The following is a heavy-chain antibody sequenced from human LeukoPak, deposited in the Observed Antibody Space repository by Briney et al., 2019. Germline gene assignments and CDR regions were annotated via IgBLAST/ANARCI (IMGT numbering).Heavy chain of an antibody. CDR3: SKWKAIVLVPAARSPIDY. J-gene: IGHJ4*02. CDR1: GFTLSSYA. V-gene: IGHV3-23*01. Sequence: GGSLRLSCAASGFTLSSYAMSWVRQAPGKGLEWVSAISESGNTYHADSVKGRFTISRDNSKHTLYLQMNSLRAEDTAVYYCSKWKAIVLVPAARSPIDYWGQGTLVTVSS. CDR2: ISESGNT. D-gene: IGHD2-2*01.